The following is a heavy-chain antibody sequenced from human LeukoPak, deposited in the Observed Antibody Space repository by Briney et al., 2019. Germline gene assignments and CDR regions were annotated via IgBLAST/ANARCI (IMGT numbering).Heavy chain of an antibody. J-gene: IGHJ6*03. D-gene: IGHD5-18*01. CDR3: ARDAEIQYYYMDV. V-gene: IGHV4-31*03. CDR1: GGSISSGGYY. CDR2: IYYSGST. Sequence: SQTLSLTCTVSGGSISSGGYYWSWLRQHPGKGLEWIGYIYYSGSTYYNPSLKSRVTISVDTSKNQFSLKLSSVTAADTAVYYCARDAEIQYYYMDVWGKGTTVTVSS.